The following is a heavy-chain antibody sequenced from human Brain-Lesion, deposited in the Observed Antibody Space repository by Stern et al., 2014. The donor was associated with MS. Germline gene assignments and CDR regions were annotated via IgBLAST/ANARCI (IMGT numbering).Heavy chain of an antibody. V-gene: IGHV3-9*01. D-gene: IGHD1-14*01. CDR3: ARDITGSSAYFAY. Sequence: VQLGHSGGDLVQPGRSLRLSCAAFGFTFDDYAMHWVRQAPGKGLEWVAGISWNSGTIGYADSVKGRFTTSRDNAYSSLYLQMNSLRPEDTALYYCARDITGSSAYFAYWGQGTLVTVSS. J-gene: IGHJ4*02. CDR1: GFTFDDYA. CDR2: ISWNSGTI.